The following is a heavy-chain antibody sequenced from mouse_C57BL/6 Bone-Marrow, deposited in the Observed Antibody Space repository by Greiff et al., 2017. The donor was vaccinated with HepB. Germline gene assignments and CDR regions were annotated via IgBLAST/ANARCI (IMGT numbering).Heavy chain of an antibody. V-gene: IGHV14-4*01. CDR3: TPHLAWFAY. CDR2: IDPENGDT. J-gene: IGHJ3*01. CDR1: GFNIKDDY. Sequence: EVQVVESGAELVRPGASVKLSCTASGFNIKDDYMHWVKQRPEQGLEWIGWIDPENGDTEYASKFQGKATITADTSSNTAYLQLRSLTAEDTAVDYCTPHLAWFAYWGQGTLVTVSA.